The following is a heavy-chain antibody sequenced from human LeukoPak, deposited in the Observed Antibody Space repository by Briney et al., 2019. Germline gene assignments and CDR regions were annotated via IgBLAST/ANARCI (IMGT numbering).Heavy chain of an antibody. V-gene: IGHV3-30*18. CDR3: AKDLDYYDSSAPDY. J-gene: IGHJ4*02. CDR2: ISYDGSNK. Sequence: GGSLRLSCTASGFSFSNYWMSWVRQAPGKGLEWVAVISYDGSNKYYADSVKGRFTTSRDNSKNTLYLQMNSLRAEDTAVYYCAKDLDYYDSSAPDYWGQGTLVTVSS. D-gene: IGHD3-22*01. CDR1: GFSFSNYW.